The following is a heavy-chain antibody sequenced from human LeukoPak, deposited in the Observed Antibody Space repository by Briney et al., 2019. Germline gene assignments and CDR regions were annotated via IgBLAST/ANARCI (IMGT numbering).Heavy chain of an antibody. CDR3: ASRSGGYYWFDP. CDR1: GYSISSGYY. CDR2: IYHSGST. Sequence: SETLSLTCTVSGYSISSGYYWGWIRQPPGKGLEWIGSIYHSGSTYYNPSLKSRVTISVDTSKNQFSLKLSSVTAADTAVYYCASRSGGYYWFDPWGQGTLVTVSS. D-gene: IGHD3-10*01. J-gene: IGHJ5*02. V-gene: IGHV4-38-2*02.